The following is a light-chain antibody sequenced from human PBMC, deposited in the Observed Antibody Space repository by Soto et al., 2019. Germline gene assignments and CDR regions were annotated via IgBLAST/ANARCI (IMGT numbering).Light chain of an antibody. J-gene: IGKJ4*01. V-gene: IGKV3-11*01. CDR1: QSVNNF. CDR2: DAS. Sequence: EIVLTQSPATLSLSPGERATLSCRASQSVNNFLAWYQQKPGQAPRLLIYDASNRVAGIPARFSGSGSGTDFTLTISSLDPEDFAVYYCQQRSDWPLTFGGGTKVEIK. CDR3: QQRSDWPLT.